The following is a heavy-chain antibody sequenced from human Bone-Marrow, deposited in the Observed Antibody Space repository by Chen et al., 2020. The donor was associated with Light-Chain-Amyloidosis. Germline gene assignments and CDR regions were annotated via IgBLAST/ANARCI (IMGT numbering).Heavy chain of an antibody. D-gene: IGHD5-12*01. CDR2: INPDGTRV. Sequence: DVQLLESGGGLVQPGGSLRLSCAAPGLTFRTSWMHWVRQAPGKGLVYVSRINPDGTRVDYADSVRGRFTISRDDAKSTVYLQMNSLRAEDTAVYYCSREFTGYDDYWGQGTLVTVSS. CDR3: SREFTGYDDY. V-gene: IGHV3-74*01. CDR1: GLTFRTSW. J-gene: IGHJ4*02.